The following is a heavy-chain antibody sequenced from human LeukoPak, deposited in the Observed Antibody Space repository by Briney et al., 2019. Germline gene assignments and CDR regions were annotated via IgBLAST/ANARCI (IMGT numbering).Heavy chain of an antibody. V-gene: IGHV4-39*01. CDR1: GGSISSSSYY. J-gene: IGHJ4*02. CDR2: IYYSGST. CDR3: ARTEISGWLDY. Sequence: SETLSLTCTVSGGSISSSSYYWGWIRQPPGKGLEWIGSIYYSGSTYHNPSLKSRVTISVDTSKNQFSLKLSSVTAADTAVYYCARTEISGWLDYWGQGTLVTVSS. D-gene: IGHD6-19*01.